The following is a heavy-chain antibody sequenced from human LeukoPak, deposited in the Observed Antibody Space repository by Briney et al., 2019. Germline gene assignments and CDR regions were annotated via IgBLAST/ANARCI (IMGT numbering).Heavy chain of an antibody. J-gene: IGHJ4*02. CDR1: GFTFNQHS. Sequence: PGGSLRLSCAASGFTFNQHSMSWIRQAPGKGLEWLSYISRTGGAVHYADSVEGRFTISRDNARNSLSLQMNGLRADDTAVYFCARGSSPIGGFDYWGRGTLVTVSS. CDR2: ISRTGGAV. CDR3: ARGSSPIGGFDY. V-gene: IGHV3-11*01.